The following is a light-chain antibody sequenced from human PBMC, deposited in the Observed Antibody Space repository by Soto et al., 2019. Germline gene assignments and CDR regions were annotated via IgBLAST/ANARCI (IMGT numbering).Light chain of an antibody. J-gene: IGKJ5*01. CDR3: QQFNNYPIT. Sequence: AIQLTQSTSSLSSWVGDIVTISCGASQGISSALAWYQQKPGKAPKLLIYDASNLESGVPSRFSGNGSGTDFTLTISSLQPEDFATYYCQQFNNYPITFGQGTRLEIK. V-gene: IGKV1D-13*01. CDR1: QGISSA. CDR2: DAS.